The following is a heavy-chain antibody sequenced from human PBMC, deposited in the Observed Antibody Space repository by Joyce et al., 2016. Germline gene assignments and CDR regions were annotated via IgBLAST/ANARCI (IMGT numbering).Heavy chain of an antibody. J-gene: IGHJ4*02. CDR3: AGGILTGYFDY. CDR1: GLTFSHYG. CDR2: IAYDGSNK. Sequence: QGQLVESGGGVVQPGRSLSFSCAASGLTFSHYGMHWVRQAPGKGLGWVAVIAYDGSNKHYGDSVKGRFTISRDNSKNTLYLQMNSLRAEDTAVYYCAGGILTGYFDYWGQGTLVTVSS. V-gene: IGHV3-30*03. D-gene: IGHD3-9*01.